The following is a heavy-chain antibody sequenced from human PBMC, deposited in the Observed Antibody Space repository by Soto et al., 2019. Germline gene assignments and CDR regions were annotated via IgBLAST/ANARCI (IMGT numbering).Heavy chain of an antibody. CDR2: ISSSSSYI. V-gene: IGHV3-21*01. D-gene: IGHD6-13*01. Sequence: GGSLRLSCAASGFTFSSYSMNWVRQAPGKGLEWVSSISSSSSYIYYADSVKGRFTISRDNAKNSLYLQMNSLRAEDTAVYYCARDLAAAAGPTFGKARFDHWGQGTLVTVSS. J-gene: IGHJ5*02. CDR3: ARDLAAAAGPTFGKARFDH. CDR1: GFTFSSYS.